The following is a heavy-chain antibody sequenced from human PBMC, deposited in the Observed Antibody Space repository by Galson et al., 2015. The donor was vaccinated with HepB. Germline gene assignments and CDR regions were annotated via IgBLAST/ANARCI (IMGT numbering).Heavy chain of an antibody. CDR3: ARGGGGSKMGLDY. CDR1: GFTFSSYA. Sequence: SLRLSCAASGFTFSSYAVHWVRQAPGKGLEWVAVISYDGSNKYYADSVKGRFTISRDNSKNTLYLQMNSLRAEDTAVHYCARGGGGSKMGLDYWGQGTLVTVSS. V-gene: IGHV3-30-3*01. D-gene: IGHD3-16*01. J-gene: IGHJ4*02. CDR2: ISYDGSNK.